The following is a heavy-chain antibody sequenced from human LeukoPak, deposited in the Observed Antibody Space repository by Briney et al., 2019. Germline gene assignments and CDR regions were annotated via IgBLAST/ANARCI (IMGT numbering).Heavy chain of an antibody. CDR1: GYTFTSYG. CDR3: ARDVLGYSYGYFAY. V-gene: IGHV1-18*01. D-gene: IGHD5-18*01. J-gene: IGHJ4*02. Sequence: ASVKVSCKASGYTFTSYGISWVRQAPGQGLEWMGWISAYNGNTNYAQKLQGRVTMTTDTSTSTAYMELRSLRSDDTAVYYCARDVLGYSYGYFAYWGQGALVTVSS. CDR2: ISAYNGNT.